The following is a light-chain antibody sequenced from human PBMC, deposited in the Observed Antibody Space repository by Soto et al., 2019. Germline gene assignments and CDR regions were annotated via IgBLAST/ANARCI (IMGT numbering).Light chain of an antibody. CDR3: QQHNNWPLP. CDR1: QSADSN. J-gene: IGKJ4*01. V-gene: IGKV3-15*01. Sequence: EIVMTQSPDTLSVSPGETATLSCRASQSADSNLACYQQKPGQAPRLLMYRVYTRATGIPARFSGSGSGTEFTLTISSLQSEDAAVSYCQQHNNWPLPFGGGTKVEI. CDR2: RVY.